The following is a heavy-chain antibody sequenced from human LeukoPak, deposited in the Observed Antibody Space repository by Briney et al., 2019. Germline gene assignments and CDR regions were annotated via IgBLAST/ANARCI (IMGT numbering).Heavy chain of an antibody. CDR3: ARRELTYYYDRRGFDY. Sequence: GGSLRLSCAASGFTFSSYSMNWVRQAPGKGLEWVSYISGSSSTIYYADSVKGRFTISRDNAKNSLYLQMNSLRAEDTAVYYCARRELTYYYDRRGFDYWGQGTLVTVPS. J-gene: IGHJ4*02. CDR2: ISGSSSTI. D-gene: IGHD3-22*01. CDR1: GFTFSSYS. V-gene: IGHV3-48*01.